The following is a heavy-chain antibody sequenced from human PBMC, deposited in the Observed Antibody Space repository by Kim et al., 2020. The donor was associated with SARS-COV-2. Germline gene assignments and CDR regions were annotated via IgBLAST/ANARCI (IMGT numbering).Heavy chain of an antibody. CDR2: IYYSGSA. Sequence: SETLSLTCTVSGGSISSSRHYWGWIRQPPGKGLEWIGSIYYSGSASYNPSLNSRVTISADTSKNQLSLKLDSVTAADTAVDFCAGHSANYYMDVWGRGT. CDR1: GGSISSSRHY. V-gene: IGHV4-39*01. J-gene: IGHJ6*03. CDR3: AGHSANYYMDV.